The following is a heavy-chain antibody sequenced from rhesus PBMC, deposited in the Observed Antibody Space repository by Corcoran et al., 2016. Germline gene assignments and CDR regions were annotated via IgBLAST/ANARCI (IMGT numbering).Heavy chain of an antibody. CDR1: GGSISSSY. V-gene: IGHV4-169*01. CDR3: ARQWTWNYVWNAFDF. J-gene: IGHJ3*01. D-gene: IGHD1-26*01. Sequence: QLQLQESGPGLVKPSETLSVTCAVSGGSISSSYWSWIRQAPGKGLEWIGYIYGSGSSTNYNPSLKSRVTRSVDTSKNQFSLKLSSVTAADTAVYYCARQWTWNYVWNAFDFWGQGLRVTVSS. CDR2: IYGSGSST.